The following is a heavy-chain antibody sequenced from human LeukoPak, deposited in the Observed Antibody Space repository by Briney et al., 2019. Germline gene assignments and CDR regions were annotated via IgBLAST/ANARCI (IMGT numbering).Heavy chain of an antibody. J-gene: IGHJ5*02. Sequence: GGSLRLSCAAPGYTFTNYWMHWVRQAPGEGLVWVSRINNDGTNAIYADSVRGRFTVPRDNAKNTLYLQMDGLRAEDTAVYYCARDRGINWFDPWGQGTLVAVSS. CDR2: INNDGTNA. D-gene: IGHD3-16*01. V-gene: IGHV3-74*01. CDR3: ARDRGINWFDP. CDR1: GYTFTNYW.